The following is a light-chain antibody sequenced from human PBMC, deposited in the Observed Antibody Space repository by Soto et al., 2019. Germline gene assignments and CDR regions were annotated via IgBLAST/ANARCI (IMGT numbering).Light chain of an antibody. CDR3: QQYNNWPDS. CDR1: QDISNY. J-gene: IGKJ4*01. V-gene: IGKV1-33*01. Sequence: DIQMTQSPSSLSASVGDRVTITCQASQDISNYLNWYQQKPGKAPKLLIYDASNLETGVPSRFSGSGSGTEFTLTISSLQSEDVAVYYCQQYNNWPDSFGGGTKVDIK. CDR2: DAS.